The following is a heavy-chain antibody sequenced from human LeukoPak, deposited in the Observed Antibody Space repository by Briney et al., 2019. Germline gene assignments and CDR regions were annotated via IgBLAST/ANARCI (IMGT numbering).Heavy chain of an antibody. Sequence: PGGSLRLSCAASGFSFSTYSMNWVRQAPGKGLEWVSAIIRSSGYIYYADSVKGRFTISRDNAKNSLYLQMNSLRAEDTAVYHCARPRTQGYCSGGSCYSAPDYWGQGTLVTVSS. J-gene: IGHJ4*02. CDR3: ARPRTQGYCSGGSCYSAPDY. V-gene: IGHV3-21*01. CDR1: GFSFSTYS. D-gene: IGHD2-15*01. CDR2: IIRSSGYI.